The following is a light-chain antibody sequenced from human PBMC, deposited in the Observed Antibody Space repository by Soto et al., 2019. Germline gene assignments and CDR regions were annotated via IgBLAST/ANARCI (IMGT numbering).Light chain of an antibody. CDR1: QSVSSK. V-gene: IGKV3-15*01. Sequence: EIVLTQSPGTLSVSPGERATLSCRASQSVSSKLAWYQQKPGQAPRLLFYGASTGATGIPARFSGSGSDTEFTLSISSRQSEDFAVYYCQQYNNWPGTFGQGTKVEIK. CDR3: QQYNNWPGT. CDR2: GAS. J-gene: IGKJ1*01.